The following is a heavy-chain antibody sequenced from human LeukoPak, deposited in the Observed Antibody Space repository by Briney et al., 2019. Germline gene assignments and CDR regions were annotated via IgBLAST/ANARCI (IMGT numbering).Heavy chain of an antibody. Sequence: GSLRLSCAASGFTFSTYRMNWVRQAPGKGLGWVANIKQDGSEKYYVDSVKGRFTISRDNAKNSLFLHLNSLRAEDTAVYYCARDTRTFDNWGQGTLVTVSS. CDR2: IKQDGSEK. CDR1: GFTFSTYR. V-gene: IGHV3-7*01. J-gene: IGHJ4*02. CDR3: ARDTRTFDN. D-gene: IGHD1-26*01.